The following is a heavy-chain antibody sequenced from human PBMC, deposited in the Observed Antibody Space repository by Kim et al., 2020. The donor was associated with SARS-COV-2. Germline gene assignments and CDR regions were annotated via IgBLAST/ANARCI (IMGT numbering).Heavy chain of an antibody. J-gene: IGHJ4*02. D-gene: IGHD6-13*01. CDR1: GGTFSSYA. CDR3: ASSYSSSWYYFAY. Sequence: SVKVSCKASGGTFSSYAISWVRQAPGKGLEWMGGIIPIFGTANYAQKFQGRVTITADESTSTAYMELSSLRSEDTAVYYCASSYSSSWYYFAYWGQGTLVTVSS. V-gene: IGHV1-69*13. CDR2: IIPIFGTA.